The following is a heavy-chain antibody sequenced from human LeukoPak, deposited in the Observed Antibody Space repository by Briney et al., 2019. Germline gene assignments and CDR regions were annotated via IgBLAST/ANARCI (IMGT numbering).Heavy chain of an antibody. CDR2: TYYSRST. D-gene: IGHD3-10*01. J-gene: IGHJ4*02. V-gene: IGHV4-59*08. Sequence: SETLSLTCTVSGGSINSYYWSWIREPQEKGLECIGYTYYSRSTNYNPSPKSRVTISVDTSKTEFSLKLSSVTAADTAVYYCARHGGGYWGQGTLVTASS. CDR3: ARHGGGY. CDR1: GGSINSYY.